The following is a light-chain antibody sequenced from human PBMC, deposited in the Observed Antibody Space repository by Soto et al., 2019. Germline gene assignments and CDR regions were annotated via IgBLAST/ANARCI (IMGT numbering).Light chain of an antibody. CDR1: SSDV. V-gene: IGLV2-11*01. CDR3: CSSAGGFTWV. CDR2: YVS. J-gene: IGLJ3*02. Sequence: QSALTQPRSVSGSPGQSVTISCTGTSSDVVSWYQQHPGKAPKLIIYYVSQRPSGVPDRFSGSKSGNTASLTISGLQAEYEADDYCCSSAGGFTWVFGGGTKLTVL.